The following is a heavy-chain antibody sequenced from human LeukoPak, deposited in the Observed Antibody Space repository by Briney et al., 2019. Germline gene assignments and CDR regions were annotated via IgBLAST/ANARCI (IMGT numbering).Heavy chain of an antibody. CDR2: INPNSGGT. J-gene: IGHJ4*02. CDR3: ARSITTTYYYDSSGYAY. CDR1: GYTFTDQY. D-gene: IGHD3-22*01. Sequence: ASVKVSCKASGYTFTDQYMHWVRQAPGQGLEWMGWINPNSGGTSYAQKFQGRVTMTRDTSTSTVYMELSSLRSEDTAVYYCARSITTTYYYDSSGYAYWGQGTLVTVSS. V-gene: IGHV1-2*02.